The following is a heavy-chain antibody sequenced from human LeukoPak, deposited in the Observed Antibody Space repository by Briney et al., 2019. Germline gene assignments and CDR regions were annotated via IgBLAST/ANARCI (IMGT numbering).Heavy chain of an antibody. J-gene: IGHJ4*02. V-gene: IGHV3-23*01. CDR2: ISGSGGST. D-gene: IGHD1/OR15-1a*01. Sequence: GGSLRLSCAASGFTFSSYAMSWVRQAPGKGLEWVSAISGSGGSTYYADSVKGRFTISRDNSKNTLYLQMNSLRAEDTAVYFCTRVTTNGYFEYWGQGTLVTVSS. CDR1: GFTFSSYA. CDR3: TRVTTNGYFEY.